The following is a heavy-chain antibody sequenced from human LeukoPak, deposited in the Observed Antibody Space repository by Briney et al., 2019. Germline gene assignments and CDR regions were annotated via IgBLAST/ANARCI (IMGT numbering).Heavy chain of an antibody. Sequence: PSETLSLTCTVSGGSITSYYRSWIRQSPGKGLEWIGFMYYSGTTNYNPSLKSRVTISLGMSKNQFSLKLSSVTAADTAVYYCARSQIPLLSIAVAPYYFDYWGQGTLVTVSS. CDR1: GGSITSYY. V-gene: IGHV4-59*12. CDR3: ARSQIPLLSIAVAPYYFDY. CDR2: MYYSGTT. J-gene: IGHJ4*02. D-gene: IGHD6-19*01.